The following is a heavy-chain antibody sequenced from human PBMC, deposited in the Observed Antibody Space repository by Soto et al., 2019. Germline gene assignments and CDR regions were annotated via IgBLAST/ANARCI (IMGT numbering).Heavy chain of an antibody. V-gene: IGHV3-66*01. CDR3: ARDDVLCDGGRCYGVPLDV. CDR2: IQSGGPT. Sequence: EVHLVESGGGLVQPGGSLRLSCAASGFTVSSKYMSWVRQAPGKGLEWVSLIQSGGPTYYADSVKGRFTISRDTSANTLNLQMDSRRAADTAVYYCARDDVLCDGGRCYGVPLDVCGKGTTVTVSS. D-gene: IGHD2-15*01. CDR1: GFTVSSKY. J-gene: IGHJ6*04.